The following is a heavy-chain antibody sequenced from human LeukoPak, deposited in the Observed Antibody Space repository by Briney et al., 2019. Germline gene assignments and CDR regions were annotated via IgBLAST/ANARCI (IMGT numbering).Heavy chain of an antibody. CDR2: IRYDGSNK. CDR3: AKDDGYYDSSGYSPFDY. Sequence: PGGSLRLSCAASGFTFSSYGMHWVRQAPGKGVEWVAFIRYDGSNKCYADSVKGRFTISRDNSKNTLYLQMNSLRAEDTAVYYCAKDDGYYDSSGYSPFDYWGQGTLVTVSS. CDR1: GFTFSSYG. J-gene: IGHJ4*02. V-gene: IGHV3-30*02. D-gene: IGHD3-22*01.